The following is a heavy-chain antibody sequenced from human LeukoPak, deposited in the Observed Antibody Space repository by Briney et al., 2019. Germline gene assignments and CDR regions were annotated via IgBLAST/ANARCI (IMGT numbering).Heavy chain of an antibody. CDR3: VSFYETY. CDR2: INSDGSWT. J-gene: IGHJ4*02. D-gene: IGHD2/OR15-2a*01. CDR1: GNYW. Sequence: GGSLRLSCAASGNYWMHWVRQVPGKGLVWVSHINSDGSWTSYADSVKGRFTISKDYAKNTVYLQMNSLRAEDTAVYYCVSFYETYWGRGTLVTVSS. V-gene: IGHV3-74*01.